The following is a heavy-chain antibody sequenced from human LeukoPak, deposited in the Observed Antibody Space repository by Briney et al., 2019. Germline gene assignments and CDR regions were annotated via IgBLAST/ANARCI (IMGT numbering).Heavy chain of an antibody. CDR2: IKNDESEI. CDR1: EFTFTNYW. J-gene: IGHJ4*02. V-gene: IGHV3-74*01. CDR3: ARGDDMGVRGVIAFDY. Sequence: GGSLRLSCVTSEFTFTNYWMHWVRQAPGKGLVWISRIKNDESEITYADSVKGRFTISRDTSKNTLYLQMNSLRPEDTAVYYCARGDDMGVRGVIAFDYWGQGTLVTVSS. D-gene: IGHD3-10*01.